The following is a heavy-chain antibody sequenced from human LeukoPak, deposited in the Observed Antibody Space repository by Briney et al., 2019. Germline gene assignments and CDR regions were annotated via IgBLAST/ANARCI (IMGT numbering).Heavy chain of an antibody. CDR3: VRNGYYDSSGYYFPFDY. D-gene: IGHD3-22*01. CDR2: IIPIFGTA. CDR1: GGTFSSYA. Sequence: GSSVKVSCKASGGTFSSYAISWVRQAPGQGLEWMGGIIPIFGTANYAQKFQGRVTITTDESTSTAYMELSSLRSEDTAVCYCVRNGYYDSSGYYFPFDYWGQGTLVTVSS. V-gene: IGHV1-69*05. J-gene: IGHJ4*02.